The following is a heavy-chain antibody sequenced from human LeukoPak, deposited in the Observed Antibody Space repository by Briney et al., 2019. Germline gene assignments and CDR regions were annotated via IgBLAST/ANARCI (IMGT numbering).Heavy chain of an antibody. J-gene: IGHJ5*02. CDR2: ISGSGGST. CDR1: GFTFSSYA. V-gene: IGHV3-23*01. CDR3: VRGYSYGWFDP. D-gene: IGHD5-18*01. Sequence: GGSLRLSCAASGFTFSSYAMSWVRQAPGKGLEWVSAISGSGGSTHYADSVKGRFTISRDNSKNTLYLQMNSLRADDTAVYYCVRGYSYGWFDPWGQGTLVTVSS.